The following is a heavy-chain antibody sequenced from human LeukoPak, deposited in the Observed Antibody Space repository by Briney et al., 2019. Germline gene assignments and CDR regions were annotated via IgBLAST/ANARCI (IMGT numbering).Heavy chain of an antibody. CDR1: GLTFSSYW. CDR3: ARDLYRIVVVPHYFDY. Sequence: GGSLRLSCAASGLTFSSYWMSCVRQAPGKGLEWVANIKKDGSEKYYVDSVKGRFTISRDNAKNSLYLQMNSLRAEDTAVYYCARDLYRIVVVPHYFDYWGQGTLVTVSS. V-gene: IGHV3-7*01. D-gene: IGHD3-22*01. CDR2: IKKDGSEK. J-gene: IGHJ4*02.